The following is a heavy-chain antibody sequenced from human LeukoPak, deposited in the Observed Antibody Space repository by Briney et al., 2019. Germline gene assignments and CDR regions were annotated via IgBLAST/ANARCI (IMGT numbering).Heavy chain of an antibody. CDR2: IIPIFGTA. V-gene: IGHV1-69*05. J-gene: IGHJ4*02. CDR3: ARGVVGATSYYFDY. CDR1: GGTFSSYA. Sequence: SVKVSCKASGGTFSSYAIRWVRQAPGQGLEWMGRIIPIFGTANYAQKFQGRVTITTDESTSTAYMELSSLRSEDTAVYYCARGVVGATSYYFDYWGQGTLVTVSS. D-gene: IGHD1-26*01.